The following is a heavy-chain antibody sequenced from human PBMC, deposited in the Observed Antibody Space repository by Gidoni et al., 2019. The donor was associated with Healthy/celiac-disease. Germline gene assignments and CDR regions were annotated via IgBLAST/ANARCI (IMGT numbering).Heavy chain of an antibody. Sequence: SSYGMHWVRQDPGTGLEWVAVISYDGSNKYYADSVKGRFTISRDNSKNTLYLQMNSLRDEDTAVYYCANRGYSYGYGGHYWGQGTLVTVSS. J-gene: IGHJ4*02. CDR1: SSYG. CDR3: ANRGYSYGYGGHY. D-gene: IGHD5-18*01. CDR2: ISYDGSNK. V-gene: IGHV3-30*18.